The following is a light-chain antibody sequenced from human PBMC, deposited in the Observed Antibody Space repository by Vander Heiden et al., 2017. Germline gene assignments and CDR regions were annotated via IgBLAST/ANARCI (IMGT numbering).Light chain of an antibody. CDR1: QSISTW. Sequence: DIQMTQSPSTLSASVGDRVTITCRASQSISTWLAWYQQKPGKAPKLLIYKASSLESGVPSRFSGSGSGTEFPLTISSLQPDDFATYYCQLYNDYSWTFGQGTKVEIK. CDR3: QLYNDYSWT. J-gene: IGKJ1*01. V-gene: IGKV1-5*03. CDR2: KAS.